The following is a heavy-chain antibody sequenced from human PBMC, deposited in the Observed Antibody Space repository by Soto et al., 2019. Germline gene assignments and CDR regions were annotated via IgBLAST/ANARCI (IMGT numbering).Heavy chain of an antibody. CDR3: ARDKITGLFDY. V-gene: IGHV4-30-2*01. CDR2: IYHSGST. J-gene: IGHJ4*02. Sequence: SETVSLTCAVSGGSISSGGYSWSWIRQPPGKGLEWIGYIYHSGSTYYNPSLKSRVTISVDRSKNQFSLNLSSVTAADTAVYYCARDKITGLFDYWGQGTLVTVSS. CDR1: GGSISSGGYS. D-gene: IGHD2-8*02.